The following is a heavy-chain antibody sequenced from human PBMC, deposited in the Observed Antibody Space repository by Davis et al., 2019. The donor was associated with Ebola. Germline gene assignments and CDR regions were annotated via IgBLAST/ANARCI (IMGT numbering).Heavy chain of an antibody. Sequence: GESLKISCAASGFTFTNYAMNWVRQAPGKGLEWVSSISGRGSSTYYADSVKGRFTISRDSSKNTLYLQMTSLRAEDTAVYYCANSYYYGMDVWGQGTTVTVS. V-gene: IGHV3-23*01. CDR2: ISGRGSST. CDR1: GFTFTNYA. J-gene: IGHJ6*02. CDR3: ANSYYYGMDV.